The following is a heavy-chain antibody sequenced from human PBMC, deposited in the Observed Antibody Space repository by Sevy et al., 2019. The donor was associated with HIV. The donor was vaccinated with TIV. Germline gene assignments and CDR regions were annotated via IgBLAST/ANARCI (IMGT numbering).Heavy chain of an antibody. V-gene: IGHV3-73*01. CDR3: TRHYIDCCGGSCSSDYFDY. CDR1: GFTFSGSA. Sequence: GGSLRLSCAASGFTFSGSAIHWVRQASGKGLEWIGRIKTKGNNYATAYAASVKARFTISRDDSKNTAYLQMNSLKTEDTAVYYCTRHYIDCCGGSCSSDYFDYWGQGTLVTVSS. D-gene: IGHD2-15*01. J-gene: IGHJ4*02. CDR2: IKTKGNNYAT.